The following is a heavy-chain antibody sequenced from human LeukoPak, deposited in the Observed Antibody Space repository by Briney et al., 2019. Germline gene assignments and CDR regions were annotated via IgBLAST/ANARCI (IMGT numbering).Heavy chain of an antibody. CDR3: ARQINHYYYVDV. Sequence: GESLKISCQASGYAFTTSWIGWVRQMPGKGLEWMGIIYPGDSTTRYIPSFEGQVTISVDKSIDTAYLQWRSLKASDTAMYFCARQINHYYYVDVWGKGTTVTVSS. CDR1: GYAFTTSW. CDR2: IYPGDSTT. J-gene: IGHJ6*03. V-gene: IGHV5-51*01.